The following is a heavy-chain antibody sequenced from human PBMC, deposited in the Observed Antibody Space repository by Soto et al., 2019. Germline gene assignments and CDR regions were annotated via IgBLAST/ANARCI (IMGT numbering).Heavy chain of an antibody. J-gene: IGHJ3*02. CDR3: ARVGYCSSTSCYDAFDI. CDR1: GYTFTSYD. Sequence: ASVKVSCKASGYTFTSYDINWVRQATGQGLEWMGWMNPNSGNTGYAQKFQGRVTITRNTSISTAYMELSSLRSEDTAVYYCARVGYCSSTSCYDAFDIWGQGTMVTVS. V-gene: IGHV1-8*01. D-gene: IGHD2-2*01. CDR2: MNPNSGNT.